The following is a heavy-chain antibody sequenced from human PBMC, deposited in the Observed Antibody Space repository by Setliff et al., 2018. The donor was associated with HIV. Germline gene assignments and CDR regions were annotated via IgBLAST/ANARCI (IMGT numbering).Heavy chain of an antibody. V-gene: IGHV4-34*01. CDR1: GGSFSGYY. CDR3: NIYYYYYMDV. J-gene: IGHJ6*03. CDR2: INHSGST. Sequence: PSETLSLTCAVYGGSFSGYYWSWIRQPPGKGLEWIGEINHSGSTNYNPSLKSRGTISVDTSKNQLSLKLSSVTAADTAVYYCNIYYYYYMDVWGKGTTVTVSS.